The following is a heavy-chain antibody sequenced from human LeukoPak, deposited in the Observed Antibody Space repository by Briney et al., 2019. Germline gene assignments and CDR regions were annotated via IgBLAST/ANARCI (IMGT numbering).Heavy chain of an antibody. Sequence: ASGKVSCKASGYTFTGYYMHWVRQAPGQGLEWMGWINPNSGGTNYAQKFQGRVTMTRDTSISTAYMELSRLRSDDTAVYYCAREGSSGPGDAEYFQHWGQGTLVTVSS. CDR1: GYTFTGYY. CDR2: INPNSGGT. V-gene: IGHV1-2*02. J-gene: IGHJ1*01. CDR3: AREGSSGPGDAEYFQH. D-gene: IGHD3-22*01.